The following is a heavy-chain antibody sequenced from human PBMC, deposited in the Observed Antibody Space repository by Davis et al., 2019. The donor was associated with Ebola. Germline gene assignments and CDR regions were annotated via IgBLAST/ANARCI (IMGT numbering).Heavy chain of an antibody. CDR3: ARDHRVLRFLYYYGMDV. J-gene: IGHJ6*04. V-gene: IGHV1-2*06. CDR2: INPNSGGT. D-gene: IGHD3-3*01. Sequence: ASVKVSCKASGYTFTGYYMHWVRQAPGQGLEWMGRINPNSGGTNYAQKFQGRVTMTRDTSISTAYMELSRLRSDDTAVYYCARDHRVLRFLYYYGMDVWGKGTTVTVSS. CDR1: GYTFTGYY.